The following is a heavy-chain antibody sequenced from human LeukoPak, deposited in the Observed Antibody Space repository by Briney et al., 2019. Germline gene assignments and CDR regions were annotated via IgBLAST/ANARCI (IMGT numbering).Heavy chain of an antibody. Sequence: SETLSLTCTVSGGSISNYFWSWVRQPPGKGLEWIGRIYSTGRSDYNPSLKSRVTISVDTSKNQFSLKLSSVTAADTAVYYCATKYYDSAFDIWGQGTMVTVSS. CDR1: GGSISNYF. V-gene: IGHV4-4*07. CDR3: ATKYYDSAFDI. D-gene: IGHD3-22*01. CDR2: IYSTGRS. J-gene: IGHJ3*02.